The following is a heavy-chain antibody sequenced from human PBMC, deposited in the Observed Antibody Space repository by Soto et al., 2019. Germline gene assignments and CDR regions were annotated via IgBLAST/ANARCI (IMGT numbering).Heavy chain of an antibody. CDR2: INDRGST. V-gene: IGHV4-34*01. Sequence: PSETLSLTCAVYGGSFSGYYWSWIRQPPGKGLEWIGEINDRGSTNYSPSLKSRVTISVDTSKNQFSLKMRSVTAADTAVYYCARNQWELLNWGQGTLVTVSS. CDR3: ARNQWELLN. D-gene: IGHD1-26*01. J-gene: IGHJ4*02. CDR1: GGSFSGYY.